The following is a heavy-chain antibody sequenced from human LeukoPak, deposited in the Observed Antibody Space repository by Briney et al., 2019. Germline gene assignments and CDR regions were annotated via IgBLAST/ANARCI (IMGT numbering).Heavy chain of an antibody. CDR3: ARDPLGYCSGGSCSTGFDP. J-gene: IGHJ5*02. CDR1: GFTVSSNY. V-gene: IGHV3-66*01. Sequence: GGSLRLSCAASGFTVSSNYMSWVRQAPGKGLEWVSVIYSGGSTYYADSVKGRFTISRDNSKNTLYLQMNSLRAEDTAVYYCARDPLGYCSGGSCSTGFDPWGQGTLVTVSS. D-gene: IGHD2-15*01. CDR2: IYSGGST.